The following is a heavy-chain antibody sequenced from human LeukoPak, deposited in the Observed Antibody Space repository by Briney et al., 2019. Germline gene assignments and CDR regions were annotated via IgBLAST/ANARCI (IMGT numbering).Heavy chain of an antibody. Sequence: PSETLSLTCTVSGGSISSYYWSWIRQPPGKGLEWIGYIYYSGSTNYNPSLKSRVTISVDTSKNQFSLKLSSVTAADTAVYYCASTKPSRWALKAHFDYSGQGTLVTVSS. D-gene: IGHD4-23*01. CDR2: IYYSGST. CDR1: GGSISSYY. V-gene: IGHV4-59*08. CDR3: ASTKPSRWALKAHFDY. J-gene: IGHJ4*02.